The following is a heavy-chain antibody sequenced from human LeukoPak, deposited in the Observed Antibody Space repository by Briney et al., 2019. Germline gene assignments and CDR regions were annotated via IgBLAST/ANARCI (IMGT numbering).Heavy chain of an antibody. CDR2: ISGDGGST. CDR3: AKDVPSYCTNGVCYPDY. Sequence: PGGSLRLSCAASGFTFDDYAMHWVRQAPGKGLEWVSLISGDGGSTYYADSVKGRFTNSRDNSKNSLYLQMNSLRTEDTALYYCAKDVPSYCTNGVCYPDYWGQGTLVTVSS. D-gene: IGHD2-8*01. CDR1: GFTFDDYA. V-gene: IGHV3-43*02. J-gene: IGHJ4*02.